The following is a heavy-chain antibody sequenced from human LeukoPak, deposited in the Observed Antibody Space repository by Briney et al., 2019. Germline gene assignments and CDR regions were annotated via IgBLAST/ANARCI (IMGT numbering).Heavy chain of an antibody. V-gene: IGHV1-8*01. Sequence: ASVKVSCKASGYTFTSYDINWVRQATGQGLEWMGWMNPNSGNTGYAQKFQGRVTMTRNTSISTAYMELSSLRSEDTAVYYCARVKNNIVATIGDFGMDVWGQGTTVTVSS. CDR3: ARVKNNIVATIGDFGMDV. J-gene: IGHJ6*02. CDR2: MNPNSGNT. CDR1: GYTFTSYD. D-gene: IGHD5-12*01.